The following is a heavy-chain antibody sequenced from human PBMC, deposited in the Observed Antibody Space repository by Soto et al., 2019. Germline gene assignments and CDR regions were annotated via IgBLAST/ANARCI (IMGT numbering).Heavy chain of an antibody. Sequence: SETLSLTCTVSSGSISGSRFHWAWIRQTPGKGLEWIGSIHSGGSTNYNPSLRSRVTISVDTSKNHFSLKLSAVTAADTAVYYCARRYSSAFDIWGQGTMVTVSS. CDR1: SGSISGSRFH. CDR2: IHSGGST. J-gene: IGHJ3*02. D-gene: IGHD6-13*01. CDR3: ARRYSSAFDI. V-gene: IGHV4-39*02.